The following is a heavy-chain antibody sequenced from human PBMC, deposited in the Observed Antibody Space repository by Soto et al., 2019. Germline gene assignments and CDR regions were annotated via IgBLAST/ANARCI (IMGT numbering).Heavy chain of an antibody. V-gene: IGHV4-59*01. Sequence: SETLSLTCTASSGSISSYSWNWIRQPPGKGLEWIGSIYYSGNTNYSPSLKSRVTISVDTSKKQFSLKLTSVTAADTAMYYCARGYCSSTSCYEFDYWGQGTLVT. J-gene: IGHJ4*02. CDR2: IYYSGNT. CDR3: ARGYCSSTSCYEFDY. CDR1: SGSISSYS. D-gene: IGHD2-2*01.